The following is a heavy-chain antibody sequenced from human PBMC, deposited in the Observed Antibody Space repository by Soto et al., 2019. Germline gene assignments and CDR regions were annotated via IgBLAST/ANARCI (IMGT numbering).Heavy chain of an antibody. CDR1: GYTFTSYG. CDR2: ISAYNGNT. CDR3: ARGGITGTGPLGYYYYGMDV. D-gene: IGHD1-20*01. V-gene: IGHV1-18*04. Sequence: ASVKVSCKASGYTFTSYGISWVRQATGQGLEWMGWISAYNGNTNYAQKLQGRVTMTTDTSTSTAYMELRSLRSDDTAVYYCARGGITGTGPLGYYYYGMDVWGQGTTVTVSS. J-gene: IGHJ6*02.